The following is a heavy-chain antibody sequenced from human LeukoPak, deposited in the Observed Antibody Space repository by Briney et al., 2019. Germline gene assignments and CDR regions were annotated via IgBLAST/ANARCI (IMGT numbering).Heavy chain of an antibody. CDR1: GGAISSYY. CDR2: IYYTGST. D-gene: IGHD1-1*01. V-gene: IGHV4-59*08. Sequence: SETLSLTCTVSGGAISSYYWSWIRQPPGKGLEWIGYIYYTGSTNYNPSLKSRVTISVDTSKNQFSLKLSSVTAADTAVYYCARHGTSSYYYYAMDVWGQGTTVTVSS. CDR3: ARHGTSSYYYYAMDV. J-gene: IGHJ6*02.